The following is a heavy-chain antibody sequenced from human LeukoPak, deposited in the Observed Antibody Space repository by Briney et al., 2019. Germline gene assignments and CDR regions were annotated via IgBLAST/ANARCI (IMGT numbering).Heavy chain of an antibody. J-gene: IGHJ6*02. CDR3: ARDDDGGDPLSYYYGMDV. Sequence: GKSLRLSCAASGFTFSSYSMNWVRQAPGKGLEWVSSISSSSSYIYYADSVKGRFTISRDNAKNSLYLQMNSLRAEDTAVYYCARDDDGGDPLSYYYGMDVWGQGTTVTVSS. D-gene: IGHD4-17*01. CDR1: GFTFSSYS. V-gene: IGHV3-21*01. CDR2: ISSSSSYI.